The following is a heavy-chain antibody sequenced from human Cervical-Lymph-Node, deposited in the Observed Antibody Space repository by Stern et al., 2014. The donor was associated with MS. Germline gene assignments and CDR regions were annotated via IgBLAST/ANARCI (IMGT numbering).Heavy chain of an antibody. V-gene: IGHV1-2*02. Sequence: DQLVESGAEVKKPGASVKVSCKTSGYIFTGYYIHWVRQAPGQGLEWMAWINPNTGGTKYAQKFQGRVTMSRDTSISTAYVELSSLTSDDTAVYYCARDQRGITIFGVVTDYYYLGMDVWGQGTTVTVSS. CDR2: INPNTGGT. J-gene: IGHJ6*02. CDR3: ARDQRGITIFGVVTDYYYLGMDV. D-gene: IGHD3-3*01. CDR1: GYIFTGYY.